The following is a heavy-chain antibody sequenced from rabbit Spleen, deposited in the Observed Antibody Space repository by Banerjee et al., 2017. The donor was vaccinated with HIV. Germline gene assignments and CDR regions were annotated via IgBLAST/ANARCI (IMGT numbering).Heavy chain of an antibody. J-gene: IGHJ4*01. CDR1: GFSFSGSHY. D-gene: IGHD1-1*01. Sequence: QSLEESGGDLVKPGASLTLTCTASGFSFSGSHYMCWVRQAPGKGLEWIACIYAGGSGTTYYASWAKGRFTISKTSSTTMTLQMTSLTGADTATYFCARGADNNWYIPYFTLWGQGTLVTVS. CDR3: ARGADNNWYIPYFTL. V-gene: IGHV1S40*01. CDR2: IYAGGSGTT.